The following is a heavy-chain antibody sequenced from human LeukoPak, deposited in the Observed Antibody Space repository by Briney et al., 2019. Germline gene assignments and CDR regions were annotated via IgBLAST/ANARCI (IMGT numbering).Heavy chain of an antibody. J-gene: IGHJ3*02. CDR1: GFTFSSYG. CDR3: TRVFLKSYSDAFDI. V-gene: IGHV3-30*03. Sequence: PGRSLRLSCAASGFTFSSYGMHWVRQAPGKGLEWVAVISYDGSNKYYADSVKGRFTISRDDSKNATYLQMNSLKTEDTAVYYCTRVFLKSYSDAFDIWGQGTMVTVSS. CDR2: ISYDGSNK. D-gene: IGHD1-26*01.